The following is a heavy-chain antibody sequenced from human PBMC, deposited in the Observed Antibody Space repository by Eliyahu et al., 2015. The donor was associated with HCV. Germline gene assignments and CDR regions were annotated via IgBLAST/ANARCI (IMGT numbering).Heavy chain of an antibody. D-gene: IGHD3-22*01. V-gene: IGHV3-15*07. CDR3: TTEITMIVVVIQDY. CDR2: IKSKTDGGTT. CDR1: AW. J-gene: IGHJ4*02. Sequence: AWMNRXRQGPGKGLEWVGRIKSKTDGGTTDYAAPVKGRFTISRDDSKNTLYLQMNSLKTEDTAVYYCTTEITMIVVVIQDYWGQGTLVTVSS.